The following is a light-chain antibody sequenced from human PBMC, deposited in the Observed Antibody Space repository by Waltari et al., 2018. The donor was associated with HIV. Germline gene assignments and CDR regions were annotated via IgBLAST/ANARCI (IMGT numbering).Light chain of an antibody. CDR3: LQHRSFPMT. CDR2: GAS. Sequence: DIRMTQSQSSLSASVGDRVTITCRTHQGIGNDLGWYRQKAGKAPKRLIYGASNLERGVSSRFSGSGSGTEFTLTVSTLRPGDFATYYCLQHRSFPMTFGQGTKVEI. CDR1: QGIGND. J-gene: IGKJ1*01. V-gene: IGKV1-17*01.